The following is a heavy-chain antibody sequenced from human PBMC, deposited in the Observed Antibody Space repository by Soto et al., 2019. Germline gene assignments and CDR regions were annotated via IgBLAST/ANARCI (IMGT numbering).Heavy chain of an antibody. Sequence: GGSLRLSCAASGFTFVDYGMRWVRQGPGKGLEWVSGISWNSGSTGYADSVKGRFIISRNNAKNSLYLQMNSLRAEDTALYYCAKGAGSVIAAGLDYWGQGTLVTVSS. CDR2: ISWNSGST. J-gene: IGHJ4*02. CDR3: AKGAGSVIAAGLDY. D-gene: IGHD2-15*01. CDR1: GFTFVDYG. V-gene: IGHV3-9*01.